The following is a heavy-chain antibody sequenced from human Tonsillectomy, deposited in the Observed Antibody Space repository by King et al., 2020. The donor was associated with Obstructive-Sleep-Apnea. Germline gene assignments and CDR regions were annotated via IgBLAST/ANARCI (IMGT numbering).Heavy chain of an antibody. CDR2: LNWNGGST. D-gene: IGHD1-26*01. Sequence: DVQLVESGGGVVRPGGSLRLSCAASGFTFDDYGMSWVRQAPGKGLEWVAGLNWNGGSTGYADSVKGRFTISRDNAKNSLYLQMNSLRAKDTALYHCARDIEGAKFGMDVWGQGTTATVSS. J-gene: IGHJ6*02. CDR3: ARDIEGAKFGMDV. CDR1: GFTFDDYG. V-gene: IGHV3-20*01.